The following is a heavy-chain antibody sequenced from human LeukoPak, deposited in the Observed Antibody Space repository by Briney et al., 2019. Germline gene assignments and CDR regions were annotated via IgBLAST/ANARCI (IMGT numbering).Heavy chain of an antibody. CDR2: IYYSGST. J-gene: IGHJ4*02. Sequence: KTSETLSLTCTVSGGSISSSSYYWGWIRQPPGKGLEWIGSIYYSGSTYYNPSLKSRVTISVDTSKNQFSLKLSSVTAADTAVYYCARTYGSWDEISFDYWGQGTLVTVSS. V-gene: IGHV4-39*01. CDR1: GGSISSSSYY. CDR3: ARTYGSWDEISFDY. D-gene: IGHD3-10*01.